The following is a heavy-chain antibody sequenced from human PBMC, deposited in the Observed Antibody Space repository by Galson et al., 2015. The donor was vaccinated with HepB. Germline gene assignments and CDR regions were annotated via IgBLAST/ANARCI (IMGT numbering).Heavy chain of an antibody. CDR2: IIPILGIA. Sequence: SVKVSCKASGGTFSSYTISWVRQAPGQGLEWMGRIIPILGIANYAQKFQGRVTITADKSTSTAYMELSSLRSEDTAVYYCAREGSYGGTAFDIWGQGTMVTVSS. J-gene: IGHJ3*02. D-gene: IGHD3-16*01. V-gene: IGHV1-69*04. CDR1: GGTFSSYT. CDR3: AREGSYGGTAFDI.